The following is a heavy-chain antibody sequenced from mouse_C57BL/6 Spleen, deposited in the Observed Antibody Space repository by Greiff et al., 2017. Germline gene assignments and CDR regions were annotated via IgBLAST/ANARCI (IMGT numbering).Heavy chain of an antibody. V-gene: IGHV4-1*01. CDR1: GIDFSRYW. CDR2: INPDSSTI. CDR3: ARWIYYYGSSGYFEV. Sequence: EVKLVESGGGLVQPGGSLKLSCAASGIDFSRYWMSWVRRAPGKGLEWIGEINPDSSTINYAPSLKDKFIISRDNAKNTLYLQISKVRSEDTALYYCARWIYYYGSSGYFEVWGTGTTVTVSS. D-gene: IGHD1-1*01. J-gene: IGHJ1*03.